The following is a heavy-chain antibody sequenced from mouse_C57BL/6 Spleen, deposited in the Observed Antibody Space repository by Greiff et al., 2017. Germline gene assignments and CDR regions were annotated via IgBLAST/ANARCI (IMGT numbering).Heavy chain of an antibody. CDR2: ISSGGSYT. V-gene: IGHV5-6*01. J-gene: IGHJ3*01. Sequence: VQLKESGGDLVKPGGSLKLSCAASGFTFSSYGMSWVRQTPDKRLAWVATISSGGSYTYYPDSVKGRFTIFRDNAKNTLYLQMSSLKSEDTAMYYGARQELYFAYWGQGTLVTVSA. CDR3: ARQELYFAY. CDR1: GFTFSSYG.